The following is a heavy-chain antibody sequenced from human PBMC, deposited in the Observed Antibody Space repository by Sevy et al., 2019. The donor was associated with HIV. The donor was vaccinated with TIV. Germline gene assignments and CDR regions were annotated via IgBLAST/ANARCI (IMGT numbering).Heavy chain of an antibody. D-gene: IGHD3-3*01. CDR2: ISSSSSSSI. Sequence: GGSLRLSCAASGFTFSNYNMNWVRQAPGKGLEWVSYISSSSSSSIYYADSVKGRFTISRDNAKNSLYLQMNSLRAEDTAVYYCAGGELVLRLLEWPIGGYWGQGTLVTVSS. CDR3: AGGELVLRLLEWPIGGY. J-gene: IGHJ4*02. CDR1: GFTFSNYN. V-gene: IGHV3-48*01.